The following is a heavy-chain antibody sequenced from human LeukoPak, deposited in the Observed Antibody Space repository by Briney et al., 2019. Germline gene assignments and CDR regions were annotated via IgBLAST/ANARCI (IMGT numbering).Heavy chain of an antibody. CDR2: IRYDGSNK. Sequence: PGGSLRLPCAASGFTFSSYGMHWVRQAPGKGLEWVAFIRYDGSNKYYADSVKGRFTISRDNSKNTLYLQMNSLRAEDTAVYYCAKDVSSGWPYSSSWYLSPGLTYFDYWGQGTLVTVSS. CDR3: AKDVSSGWPYSSSWYLSPGLTYFDY. D-gene: IGHD6-13*01. CDR1: GFTFSSYG. V-gene: IGHV3-30*02. J-gene: IGHJ4*02.